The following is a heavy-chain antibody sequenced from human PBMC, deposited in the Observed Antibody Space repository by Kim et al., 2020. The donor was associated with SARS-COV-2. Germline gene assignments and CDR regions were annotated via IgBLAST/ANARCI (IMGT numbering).Heavy chain of an antibody. V-gene: IGHV4-4*02. J-gene: IGHJ3*02. D-gene: IGHD2-15*01. CDR3: AGDPTPKRRAFDI. Sequence: YHPALKSRVTISVDKSKNQFSLKLSSVTAADTAVYYCAGDPTPKRRAFDIWGQGTMVTVSS.